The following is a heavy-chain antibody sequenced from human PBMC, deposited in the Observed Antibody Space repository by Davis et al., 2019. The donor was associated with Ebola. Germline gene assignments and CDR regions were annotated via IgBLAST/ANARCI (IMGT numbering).Heavy chain of an antibody. V-gene: IGHV1-18*01. D-gene: IGHD2/OR15-2a*01. CDR2: ISVKSGNT. CDR1: GYTFTSYA. J-gene: IGHJ6*02. CDR3: ARDVRHGLNV. Sequence: ASVKVSCKASGYTFTSYAMHWVRQAPGQGLEWMGWISVKSGNTNYARKLQGRVTMTTDTSTTTAYMELRGLRFDDTAVYYCARDVRHGLNVWGQGTTVTVPS.